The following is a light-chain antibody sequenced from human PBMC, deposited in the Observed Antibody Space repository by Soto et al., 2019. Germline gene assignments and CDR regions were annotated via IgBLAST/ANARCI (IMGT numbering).Light chain of an antibody. V-gene: IGKV3-11*01. J-gene: IGKJ5*01. CDR3: QQRSNWPPSVT. Sequence: EIVLTQSPATLSLYPGAIAKLSCSSSQSVSSYLAWYQQKPGQAPRLLIYDASNRATGIPARFSGSGSGTDFTLTISRLEPEDFAVYYCQQRSNWPPSVTCGKGTRREIK. CDR1: QSVSSY. CDR2: DAS.